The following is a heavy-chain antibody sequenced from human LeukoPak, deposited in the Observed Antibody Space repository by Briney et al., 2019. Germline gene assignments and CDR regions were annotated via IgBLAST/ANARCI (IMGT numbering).Heavy chain of an antibody. CDR2: ISYDGSNK. Sequence: GVLRLSCAASGFTFSSYAMHWVRQAPGKGLEWVAVISYDGSNKYYADSVKGRFTISRDNSKNTLYLQMNSLRAEDTAVYCCARAYYFDYWGQGTLVTVSS. V-gene: IGHV3-30*04. CDR3: ARAYYFDY. J-gene: IGHJ4*02. CDR1: GFTFSSYA.